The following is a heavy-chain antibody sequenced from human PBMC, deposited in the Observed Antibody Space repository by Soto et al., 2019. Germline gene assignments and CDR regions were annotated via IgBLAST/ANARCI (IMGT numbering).Heavy chain of an antibody. CDR2: MQPSSGKT. CDR3: ARGVTAGVDY. J-gene: IGHJ4*02. D-gene: IGHD1-26*01. CDR1: GYSFTSLD. Sequence: ASVKVSCKASGYSFTSLDINWVRQTTGQGLEWMGWMQPSSGKTGYAQKFQGRVTMTRDTSINTAYMELSSLTSDDTAFYYCARGVTAGVDYWGQGTLVTVSS. V-gene: IGHV1-8*01.